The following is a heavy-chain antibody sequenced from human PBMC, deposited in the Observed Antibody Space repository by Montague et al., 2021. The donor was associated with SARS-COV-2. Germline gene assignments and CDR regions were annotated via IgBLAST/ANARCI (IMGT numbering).Heavy chain of an antibody. CDR3: AREAVGYSHGYPYWYFDL. CDR1: GFDFTSSE. CDR2: ISTSGTLP. J-gene: IGHJ2*01. D-gene: IGHD5-18*01. V-gene: IGHV3-48*03. Sequence: SLRLSCAASGFDFTSSEISWVRQAPGKGLEWVSYISTSGTLPSYMDSVKGRFTISRDNAKKSLYLQMDSLRAEDTAVYFCAREAVGYSHGYPYWYFDLWGRGTLVTVSS.